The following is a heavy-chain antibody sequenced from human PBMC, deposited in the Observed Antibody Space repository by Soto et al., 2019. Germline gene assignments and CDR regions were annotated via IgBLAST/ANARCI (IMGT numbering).Heavy chain of an antibody. J-gene: IGHJ5*02. CDR1: GDSMSSSDYY. CDR3: ASRQEGTDWFDP. CDR2: IYYSGST. Sequence: PSETLSLTCAVSGDSMSSSDYYWGWIRQPPGKGLEWIGSIYYSGSTYYNPSLQSRVTISVDTSKNQFSLKLSSVTAADTAVYYCASRQEGTDWFDPWGQGTLVTVSS. V-gene: IGHV4-39*01. D-gene: IGHD1-1*01.